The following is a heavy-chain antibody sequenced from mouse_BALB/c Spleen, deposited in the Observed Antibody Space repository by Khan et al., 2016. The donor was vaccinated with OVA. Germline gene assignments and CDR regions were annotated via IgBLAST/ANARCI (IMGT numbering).Heavy chain of an antibody. J-gene: IGHJ2*01. CDR3: ARDRIDY. CDR1: GYTFTSYW. V-gene: IGHV1-7*01. CDR2: INPTSGYT. Sequence: VKLQESGAELAKPGASVKMSCKASGYTFTSYWMHWIKQRPGQGLEWIGYINPTSGYTDYNQKFKDKATLTADKSSITAYMQLSSLTSDDSAVYYCARDRIDYWCQGTALTVSS.